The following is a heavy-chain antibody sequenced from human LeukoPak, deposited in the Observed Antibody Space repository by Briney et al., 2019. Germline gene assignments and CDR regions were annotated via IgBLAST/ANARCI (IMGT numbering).Heavy chain of an antibody. CDR2: ISSSSSYI. Sequence: GGSLRLSCTASGFKFDDYGMTWVRQAPGKGLEWVSSISSSSSYIYYADSVKGRFTISRDNAKNSLYLQMNSLRAEDTAVYYCARVAQSLDWFDPWGQGTLVTVSS. D-gene: IGHD6-19*01. J-gene: IGHJ5*02. CDR1: GFKFDDYG. CDR3: ARVAQSLDWFDP. V-gene: IGHV3-21*01.